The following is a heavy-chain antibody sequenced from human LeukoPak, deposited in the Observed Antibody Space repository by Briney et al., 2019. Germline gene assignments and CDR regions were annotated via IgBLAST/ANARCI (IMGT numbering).Heavy chain of an antibody. CDR1: GYTFTDYY. V-gene: IGHV1-2*02. CDR2: IDPHSGGT. J-gene: IGHJ3*02. CDR3: AREYYDTGGRKYPFDI. Sequence: ASVKVSCKASGYTFTDYYMSWVRQAPGQGLEWMGWIDPHSGGTKYAQKSQGRVTMTRDTSISTAYVELSRLRSDDTAVYYCAREYYDTGGRKYPFDIWGQGTMVTVSS. D-gene: IGHD3-22*01.